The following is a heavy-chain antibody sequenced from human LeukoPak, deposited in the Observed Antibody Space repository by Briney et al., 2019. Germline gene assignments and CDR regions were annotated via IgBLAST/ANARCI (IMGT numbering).Heavy chain of an antibody. Sequence: SMKVSCKASGYTFTNFDINWVRQAPGQGLEWMGRIIPILGIANYAQKFQGRVTITADKSTSTAYMELSSLRSEDTAVYYCARGTRDYGGNSGVDYWGQGTLVTVSS. V-gene: IGHV1-69*04. J-gene: IGHJ4*02. CDR1: GYTFTNFD. CDR2: IIPILGIA. CDR3: ARGTRDYGGNSGVDY. D-gene: IGHD4-23*01.